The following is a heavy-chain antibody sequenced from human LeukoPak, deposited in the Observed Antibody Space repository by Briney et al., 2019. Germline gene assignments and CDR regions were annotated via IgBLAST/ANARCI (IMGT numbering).Heavy chain of an antibody. J-gene: IGHJ3*02. V-gene: IGHV1-46*01. CDR3: ARDRSPDFWSGDYRDAFDI. CDR1: GYTFTSYY. D-gene: IGHD3-3*01. CDR2: INPSGGST. Sequence: AASVKVSCKASGYTFTSYYMHWVRQAPGQGLELMGIINPSGGSTSYAQKFQGRVTMTTDTSTSTAYMELRSLRSDDTAVYYCARDRSPDFWSGDYRDAFDIWGQGTMVTVSS.